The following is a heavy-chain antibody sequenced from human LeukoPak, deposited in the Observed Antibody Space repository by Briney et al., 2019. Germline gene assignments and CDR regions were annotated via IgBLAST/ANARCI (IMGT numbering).Heavy chain of an antibody. J-gene: IGHJ6*03. CDR1: GYSISSGYY. CDR3: ARQHDSYYYYYIDV. CDR2: IYHSGST. Sequence: SETLSLTCTVSGYSISSGYYWGWIRQPPGKGLEWIGSIYHSGSTYYNPSLNRRVTISVDTSKNQFSLTLSFVTAADTAVYYCARQHDSYYYYYIDVWGSGTTVTVSS. V-gene: IGHV4-38-2*02.